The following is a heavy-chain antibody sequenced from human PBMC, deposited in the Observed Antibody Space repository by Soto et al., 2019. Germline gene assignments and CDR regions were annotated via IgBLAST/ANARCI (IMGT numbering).Heavy chain of an antibody. V-gene: IGHV4-39*07. CDR3: ASFTQGKDTVTIDY. D-gene: IGHD4-17*01. CDR1: GGSISSSSHH. Sequence: SETLSLTCTVSGGSISSSSHHWGWIRQPPGKGLEWIGSIYHSGSTYYNPSLKSRVTISVDTSKNQFSLKLSSVTAADTAVYYCASFTQGKDTVTIDYWGEGTLVTVSS. CDR2: IYHSGST. J-gene: IGHJ4*02.